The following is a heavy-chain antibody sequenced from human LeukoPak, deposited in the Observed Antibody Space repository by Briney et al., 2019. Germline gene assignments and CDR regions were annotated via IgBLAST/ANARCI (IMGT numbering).Heavy chain of an antibody. J-gene: IGHJ4*02. CDR1: GYTFTGYY. Sequence: GASVKVSCKASGYTFTGYYMHWVRQAPGQGLEWMGWINPNSGGTNYAQKFQGRVTMTRDTSISTAYMELRSLRSDDTAVYYCARGGGYYGSGSYLFDYFDYWGQGTLVTVSS. CDR2: INPNSGGT. CDR3: ARGGGYYGSGSYLFDYFDY. D-gene: IGHD3-10*01. V-gene: IGHV1-2*02.